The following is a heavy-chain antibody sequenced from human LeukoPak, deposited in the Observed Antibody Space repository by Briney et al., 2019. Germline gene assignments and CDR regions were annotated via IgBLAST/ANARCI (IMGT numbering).Heavy chain of an antibody. V-gene: IGHV1-18*01. J-gene: IGHJ5*02. CDR1: GYTFTNYG. CDR3: AREGSDCSGGSCYLGHWFDP. D-gene: IGHD2-15*01. Sequence: ASVKVSCKASGYTFTNYGISWVRQAPGQGLEWMGWISAYNGNTNYAQKLQGRVTMTTDTSTSTAYMELRSLRSDDTAVYYCAREGSDCSGGSCYLGHWFDPWGQGTLVTVSS. CDR2: ISAYNGNT.